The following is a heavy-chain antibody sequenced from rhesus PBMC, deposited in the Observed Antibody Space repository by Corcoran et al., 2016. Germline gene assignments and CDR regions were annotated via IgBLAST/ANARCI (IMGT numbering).Heavy chain of an antibody. Sequence: EVQLVQSGAEVKRPGESLRISCKTSGSSFTSSWISWVRQMPGKGLEWMGSIYPGDSDTRYNPSFQGHVTISADKSISTTYLQWSSLKASDTATYYCAKGAGTIGPYGLDSWGQGVVVTVSS. D-gene: IGHD1-1*01. CDR2: IYPGDSDT. CDR3: AKGAGTIGPYGLDS. J-gene: IGHJ6*01. V-gene: IGHV5S1*01. CDR1: GSSFTSSW.